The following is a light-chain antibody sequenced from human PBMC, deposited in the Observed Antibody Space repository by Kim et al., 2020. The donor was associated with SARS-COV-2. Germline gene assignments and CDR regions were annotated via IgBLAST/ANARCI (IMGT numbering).Light chain of an antibody. V-gene: IGLV6-57*03. CDR3: QSYDSSTWV. J-gene: IGLJ3*02. CDR1: SNTSTTNY. Sequence: KTVTIPCTRTSNTSTTNYVHWYPQRPGIAPTTVIYEDYQRPSGVPDRFSASIDISSNSASLTISGLKAEDEADYYCQSYDSSTWVFGGGTQLTVL. CDR2: EDY.